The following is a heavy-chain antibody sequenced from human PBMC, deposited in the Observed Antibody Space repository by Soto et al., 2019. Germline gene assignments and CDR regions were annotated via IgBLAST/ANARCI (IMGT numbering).Heavy chain of an antibody. V-gene: IGHV4-61*01. D-gene: IGHD3-10*01. CDR2: IYYSGST. CDR1: GGSVSSGSYY. Sequence: SETLSLTCTVSGGSVSSGSYYWSWIRQPPGKGLEWIGYIYYSGSTNYNPSLKSRVTISVDTSKNQFSLKLSSVTAADTAVYYCTRGVPMVRGVKRFYNWFDPWGQGTLVTVSS. CDR3: TRGVPMVRGVKRFYNWFDP. J-gene: IGHJ5*02.